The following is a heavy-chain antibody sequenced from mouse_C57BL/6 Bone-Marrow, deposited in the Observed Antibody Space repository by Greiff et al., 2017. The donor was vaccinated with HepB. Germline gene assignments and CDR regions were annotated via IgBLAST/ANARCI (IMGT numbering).Heavy chain of an antibody. CDR2: INYDGSST. CDR1: GFTFSDYY. D-gene: IGHD1-1*01. V-gene: IGHV5-16*01. CDR3: ARDRRGYYGFDY. J-gene: IGHJ2*01. Sequence: EVKLMESEGGLVQPGSSMKLSCTASGFTFSDYYMAWVRQVPEKGLEWVANINYDGSSTYYLDSLKSRFIISRDNEKNILYLQMSSLKSEDTATYYCARDRRGYYGFDYWGQGTTLTVSS.